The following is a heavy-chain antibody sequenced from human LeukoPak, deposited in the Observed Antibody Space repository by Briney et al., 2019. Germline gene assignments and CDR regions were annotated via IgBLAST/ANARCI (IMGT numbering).Heavy chain of an antibody. CDR2: ITSNGGRT. CDR3: ARGAASGGYDY. CDR1: GFIFSDYD. Sequence: GGSLRLSCAASGFIFSDYDVHWVREAPGKGLEFVSAITSNGGRTFYANSVKGRFTISRDNSKNALYLQMDSLRADDMAVYYCARGAASGGYDYWGQGALVTVSS. V-gene: IGHV3-64*01. J-gene: IGHJ4*02. D-gene: IGHD3-10*01.